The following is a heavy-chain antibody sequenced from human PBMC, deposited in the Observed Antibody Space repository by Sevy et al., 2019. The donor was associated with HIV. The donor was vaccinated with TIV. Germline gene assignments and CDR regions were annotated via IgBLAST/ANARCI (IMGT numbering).Heavy chain of an antibody. Sequence: GGSLRLSCAASGFTFSSYAMHWVRQAPGKGLEWVAVISYDGSNKYYADSVKGRFTISRDNSKNTLYLQMNSLRAEDTAVYYCAKFNRDSSGYYSDAFDIWGQRTMVTVSS. D-gene: IGHD3-22*01. CDR1: GFTFSSYA. V-gene: IGHV3-30*04. CDR3: AKFNRDSSGYYSDAFDI. J-gene: IGHJ3*02. CDR2: ISYDGSNK.